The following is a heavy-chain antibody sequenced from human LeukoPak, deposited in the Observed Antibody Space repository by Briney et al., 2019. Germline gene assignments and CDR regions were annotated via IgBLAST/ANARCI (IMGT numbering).Heavy chain of an antibody. CDR2: IIPIFGTT. D-gene: IGHD1-1*01. V-gene: IGHV1-69*13. J-gene: IGHJ3*02. CDR1: GYTFISYG. Sequence: SVKVSCKASGYTFISYGVSWVRQAPGQGLEWMGGIIPIFGTTNYAQKFQGRVTITADESTSTAYMELSSLRSEDTAVYYCARGQYNWNVVVSTAGVFDIWGQGTMVTVSS. CDR3: ARGQYNWNVVVSTAGVFDI.